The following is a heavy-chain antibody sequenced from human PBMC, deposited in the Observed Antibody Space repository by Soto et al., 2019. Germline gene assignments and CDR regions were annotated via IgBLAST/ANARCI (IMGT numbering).Heavy chain of an antibody. CDR3: ARKIAEGGGVVAFDI. J-gene: IGHJ3*02. CDR2: IGTAGDP. V-gene: IGHV3-13*05. D-gene: IGHD2-8*02. CDR1: GFTVSRYD. Sequence: EVQLVEYGGGLVQWGGYLRLSCAASGFTVSRYDMPWVRQDTGKRLEWVSAIGTAGDPYYSDSVKGRVTISRENAKNSLLLQMNSLRVGDTAVDSCARKIAEGGGVVAFDIWGQGTMVIVSS.